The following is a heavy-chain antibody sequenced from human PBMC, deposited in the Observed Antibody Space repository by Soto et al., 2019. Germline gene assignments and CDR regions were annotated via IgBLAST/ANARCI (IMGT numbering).Heavy chain of an antibody. V-gene: IGHV3-23*01. CDR1: GFTFSSYA. J-gene: IGHJ4*02. D-gene: IGHD3-10*01. CDR3: AKGEVRGVMIRVDY. Sequence: EVQLLESGGGLVQPGGSLRLSCAASGFTFSSYAMSWVRQAPGKGLEWVAAISGSGGSTYYADSVKGRFTTSRDNSKNALYLQMDSLRAEDTAVYYCAKGEVRGVMIRVDYWGQGTLVTVSS. CDR2: ISGSGGST.